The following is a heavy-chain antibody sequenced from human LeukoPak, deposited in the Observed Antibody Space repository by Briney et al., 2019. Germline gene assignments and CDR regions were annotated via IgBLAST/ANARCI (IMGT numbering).Heavy chain of an antibody. V-gene: IGHV3-23*01. Sequence: GGSLRLSCTVSGFTLSNYGMSWVRQAPGRGLEWVAGISGSGGGTNYADSVKGRFTIYRDNPKNTLYLQMNSLRAEDTAVYFCAKRGIVIRAVLVVGFHKEAYFFDCWGQGALVTVSS. CDR3: AKRGIVIRAVLVVGFHKEAYFFDC. J-gene: IGHJ4*02. D-gene: IGHD3-16*01. CDR2: ISGSGGGT. CDR1: GFTLSNYG.